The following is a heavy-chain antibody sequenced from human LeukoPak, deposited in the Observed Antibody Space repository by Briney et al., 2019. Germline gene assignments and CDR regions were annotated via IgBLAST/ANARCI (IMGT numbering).Heavy chain of an antibody. CDR3: ARQDIVVVTAIDY. J-gene: IGHJ4*02. CDR2: INHSGST. Sequence: PSETLSLTCAVYGGSFSGYYWSWIRQPPGKGLEWIGEINHSGSTNYNPSLKSRVTISVDTSKNQFPLKLSSVTAADTAVYYCARQDIVVVTAIDYWGQGTLVTVSS. V-gene: IGHV4-34*01. CDR1: GGSFSGYY. D-gene: IGHD2-21*02.